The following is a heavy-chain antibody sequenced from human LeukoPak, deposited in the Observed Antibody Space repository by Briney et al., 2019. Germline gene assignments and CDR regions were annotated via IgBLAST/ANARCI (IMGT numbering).Heavy chain of an antibody. CDR2: INSDGSST. V-gene: IGHV3-74*01. D-gene: IGHD5-24*01. CDR1: GFTFSSYW. Sequence: GGSLRLSCAASGFTFSSYWMHWVRQAPGKGLVWVSRINSDGSSTSYADSVKGRFTISRDNAKNTLYLQMNSLRAEDTAVYYCAREKRWLRHFDYWGQGTLVTVSS. J-gene: IGHJ4*02. CDR3: AREKRWLRHFDY.